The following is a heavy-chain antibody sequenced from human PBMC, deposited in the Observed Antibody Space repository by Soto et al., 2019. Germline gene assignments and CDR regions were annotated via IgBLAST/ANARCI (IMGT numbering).Heavy chain of an antibody. CDR2: IGTAGDT. V-gene: IGHV3-13*01. Sequence: PGGSLRLSCAASGFTFSSYEMHWVRHATGKGLEWVSAIGTAGDTYYPGSVKGRFTISRENAKNSLYLQMNSLRAGDTAVYYCARGGNYCSGGSCYYYYYMDVWGKGTTVTVSS. CDR3: ARGGNYCSGGSCYYYYYMDV. CDR1: GFTFSSYE. J-gene: IGHJ6*03. D-gene: IGHD2-15*01.